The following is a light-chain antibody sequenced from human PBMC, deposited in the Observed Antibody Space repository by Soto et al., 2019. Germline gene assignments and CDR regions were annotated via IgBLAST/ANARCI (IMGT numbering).Light chain of an antibody. V-gene: IGKV3-11*01. Sequence: EIVLTQSPATLSLSPGERATLSCRASQSVSSYLAWYQQKPGQAPRLLIYDASNRATGIPARFSGSGSGTDFTLTISSLEPEDFAVYFCQQRSNWPPLTFCQGTLLEIK. CDR3: QQRSNWPPLT. CDR1: QSVSSY. J-gene: IGKJ5*01. CDR2: DAS.